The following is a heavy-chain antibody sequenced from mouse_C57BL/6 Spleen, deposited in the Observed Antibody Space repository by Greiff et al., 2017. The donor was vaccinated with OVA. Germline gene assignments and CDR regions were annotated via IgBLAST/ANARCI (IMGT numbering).Heavy chain of an antibody. CDR1: GYTFTDYY. J-gene: IGHJ4*01. D-gene: IGHD2-1*01. CDR2: INPNNGGT. CDR3: ARGTDYGNLDAMDY. V-gene: IGHV1-26*01. Sequence: EVKLQQSGPELVKPGASVKISCKASGYTFTDYYMNWVKQSHGKSLEWIGDINPNNGGTSYNQKFKGKATLTVDKSSSTAYMELRSLTSEDSAVYYGARGTDYGNLDAMDYWGQGTSVTVSS.